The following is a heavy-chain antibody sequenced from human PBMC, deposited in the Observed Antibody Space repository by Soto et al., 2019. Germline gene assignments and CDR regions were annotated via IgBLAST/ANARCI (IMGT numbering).Heavy chain of an antibody. CDR2: IIPILGIA. CDR3: ARDDYGDYVSYY. Sequence: QVQLVQSGSEVKKPGSSVKVSCKASGGTFSSYTISWVRQAPGQGLEWMGRIIPILGIANYAQKFQGRVTITAEKSTSPAYMELSSLRSEDTAVYYCARDDYGDYVSYYWGQGTLVTVSS. D-gene: IGHD4-17*01. V-gene: IGHV1-69*08. CDR1: GGTFSSYT. J-gene: IGHJ4*02.